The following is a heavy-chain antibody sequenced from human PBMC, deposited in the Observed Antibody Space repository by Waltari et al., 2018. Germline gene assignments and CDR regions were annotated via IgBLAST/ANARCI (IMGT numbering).Heavy chain of an antibody. J-gene: IGHJ5*02. Sequence: QVQLQQWGAGLLKPSETLSLTCAVYGGSFSGYYWSWIRQPPGKGLEWIGEINHSGSTNDNPSLKSRVTISVDTSKNQFSLKLSSVTAADTAVYYCAREVRRYYDILTGYYNGWFDPWGQGTLVTVSS. D-gene: IGHD3-9*01. CDR3: AREVRRYYDILTGYYNGWFDP. CDR2: INHSGST. V-gene: IGHV4-34*01. CDR1: GGSFSGYY.